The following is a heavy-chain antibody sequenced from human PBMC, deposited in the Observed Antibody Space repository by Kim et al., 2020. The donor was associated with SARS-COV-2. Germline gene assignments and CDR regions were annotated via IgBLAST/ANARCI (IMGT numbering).Heavy chain of an antibody. J-gene: IGHJ5*02. V-gene: IGHV4-59*01. CDR1: GGFITSNF. Sequence: SETLSLTCTVSGGFITSNFWAWIRQPPGKRLEWIGYIYHRGSTNYNPSLKSRVTISVDTSKNQFSLNLTSVTAADTAVYYCARETPNNWVDPWAQGTLAT. CDR3: ARETPNNWVDP. CDR2: IYHRGST.